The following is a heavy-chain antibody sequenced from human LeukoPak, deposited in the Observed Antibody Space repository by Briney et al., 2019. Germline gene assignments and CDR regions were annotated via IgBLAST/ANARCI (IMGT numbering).Heavy chain of an antibody. J-gene: IGHJ4*02. Sequence: GASVKVSCTASGYTFTGYYMHWVRQAPGQGLEWMGWINPNSGGTNYAQKFQGRVTMTRDTSISTAYMELSRLRSDDTAVYYCARDHYDYVWGSYRRAADWGQGTLVTVSS. CDR2: INPNSGGT. CDR1: GYTFTGYY. V-gene: IGHV1-2*02. D-gene: IGHD3-16*02. CDR3: ARDHYDYVWGSYRRAAD.